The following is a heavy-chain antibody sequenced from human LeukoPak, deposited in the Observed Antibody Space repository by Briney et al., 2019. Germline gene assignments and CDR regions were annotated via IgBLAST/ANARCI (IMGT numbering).Heavy chain of an antibody. V-gene: IGHV4-30-4*08. CDR1: GGSISSDDYY. Sequence: ASETLSLTXTVSGGSISSDDYYWSWIRQPPGKGLVWIGYIYYSGSTYYNPSLKSRVTISVDTSKNQFSLKLSSVTAADTAVYYCARVGRIVGAAQDAFDIWGQGTMVTVSS. CDR2: IYYSGST. D-gene: IGHD1-26*01. J-gene: IGHJ3*02. CDR3: ARVGRIVGAAQDAFDI.